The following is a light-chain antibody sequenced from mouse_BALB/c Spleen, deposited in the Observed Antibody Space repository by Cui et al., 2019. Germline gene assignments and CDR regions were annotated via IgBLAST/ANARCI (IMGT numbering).Light chain of an antibody. J-gene: IGKJ1*01. Sequence: QIVLTQSPAIMSASLGKEITLTCRASSSVSYMHWYQQKSGTSPKLLIYSTSNLASGVPSRFSGSGSGTFYSLTISSVEAEDAADYYCHQWSSYPWTFGGGTKLEIK. CDR3: HQWSSYPWT. V-gene: IGKV4-80*01. CDR1: SSVSY. CDR2: STS.